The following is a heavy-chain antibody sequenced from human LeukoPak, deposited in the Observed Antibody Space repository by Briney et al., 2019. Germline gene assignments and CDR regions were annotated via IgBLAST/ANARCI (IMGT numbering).Heavy chain of an antibody. D-gene: IGHD3-10*02. Sequence: GGSLRLSCAASGFTFSDYYMSWIRQAPGKGLEWVSYISSSGSTIYYADSVKGRFTISRDNAKNSLYLQMNSLRAEDTAIYYCATYSRLNAREFQCWGQGTVVTVSS. CDR2: ISSSGSTI. V-gene: IGHV3-11*04. J-gene: IGHJ1*01. CDR3: ATYSRLNAREFQC. CDR1: GFTFSDYY.